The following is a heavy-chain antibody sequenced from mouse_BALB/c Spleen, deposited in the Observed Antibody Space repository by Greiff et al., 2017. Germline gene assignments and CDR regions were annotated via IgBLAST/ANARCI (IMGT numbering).Heavy chain of an antibody. Sequence: EVKLQESGAELVKPGASVKLSCTASGFNIKDTYMHWVKQRPEQGLEWIGRIDPANGNTKYDPKFQGKATITADTSSNTAYLQLSSLTSEDTAVYYCATRTTDAMDYWGQGTSVTVSS. V-gene: IGHV14-3*02. D-gene: IGHD1-1*01. CDR1: GFNIKDTY. CDR2: IDPANGNT. CDR3: ATRTTDAMDY. J-gene: IGHJ4*01.